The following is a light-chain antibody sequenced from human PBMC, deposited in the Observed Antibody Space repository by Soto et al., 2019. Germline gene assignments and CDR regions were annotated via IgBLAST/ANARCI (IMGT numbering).Light chain of an antibody. CDR1: QSISYW. CDR3: KQYNSYSLT. CDR2: KAS. V-gene: IGKV1-5*03. J-gene: IGKJ4*01. Sequence: DIQMTQSPSTLSASVGDRVTITCRASQSISYWLAWYQQKPGKAPKLLISKASSLESGVPSRFGGSGSGTEFTLTISSLQPDDFATYYCKQYNSYSLTCGGGTKVEIK.